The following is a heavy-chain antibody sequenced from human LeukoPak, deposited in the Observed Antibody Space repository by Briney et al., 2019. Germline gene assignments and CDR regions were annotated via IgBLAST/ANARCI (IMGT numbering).Heavy chain of an antibody. Sequence: VSVKVSCKTSGYTFASYGVSWVRQAPGQGLEWMAWISPYNGNTNYAQKLQGRVTLTTDTSTSTAYMELRSLRSDDTAVYYCARHYYGSGTHYHFDSWGQGTLVTVSS. D-gene: IGHD3-10*01. CDR2: ISPYNGNT. J-gene: IGHJ4*02. CDR1: GYTFASYG. V-gene: IGHV1-18*01. CDR3: ARHYYGSGTHYHFDS.